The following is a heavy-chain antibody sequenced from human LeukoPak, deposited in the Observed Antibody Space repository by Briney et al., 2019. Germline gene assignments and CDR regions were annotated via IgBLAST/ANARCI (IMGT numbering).Heavy chain of an antibody. D-gene: IGHD5-24*01. CDR1: GFTFSSYW. J-gene: IGHJ4*02. V-gene: IGHV3-7*01. CDR2: IKQDGSEK. Sequence: GGSLRLSCAASGFTFSSYWMTWVRQAPGKGLEWVTNIKQDGSEKYYVDAVKGRFTITRDNAKNSLYLQMNSLRAEDTAVYYCAGGRDVYRYWGQGTLVTVSS. CDR3: AGGRDVYRY.